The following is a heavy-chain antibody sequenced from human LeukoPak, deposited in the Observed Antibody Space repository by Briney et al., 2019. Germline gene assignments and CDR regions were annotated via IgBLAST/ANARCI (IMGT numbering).Heavy chain of an antibody. D-gene: IGHD3-22*01. CDR2: IYHSGST. CDR3: ARGKSTYSSGYYYYFDY. J-gene: IGHJ4*02. CDR1: GYSISSGYY. Sequence: SETLSLTCTVSGYSISSGYYWGRVRQPPGQGLEWIGSIYHSGSTYYNPSLKSRVTISVDTSKNQFSLKLSSVTAADTAVYYCARGKSTYSSGYYYYFDYWGQGTLVTVSS. V-gene: IGHV4-38-2*02.